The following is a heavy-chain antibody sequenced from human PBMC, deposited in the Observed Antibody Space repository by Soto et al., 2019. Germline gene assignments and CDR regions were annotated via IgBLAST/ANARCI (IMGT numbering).Heavy chain of an antibody. CDR3: ARAEKGDAFDI. J-gene: IGHJ3*02. CDR2: ISSSSSYI. Sequence: GGSLRLSCAASGFTFSSYSMNWVRQAPGKGLEWVSSISSSSSYIYYADSVKGRFTISRDNAKNSLYLQMNSLRAEDTAVYYCARAEKGDAFDIWGQGTMVTVSS. V-gene: IGHV3-21*01. CDR1: GFTFSSYS.